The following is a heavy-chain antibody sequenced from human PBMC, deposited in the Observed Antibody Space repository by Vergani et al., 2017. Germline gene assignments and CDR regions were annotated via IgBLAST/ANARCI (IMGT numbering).Heavy chain of an antibody. CDR3: ARVGERWLQLLYFDY. CDR2: IIPIFGTA. J-gene: IGHJ4*02. Sequence: QVQLVQSGAEVKQPGSSVKVSCKASGVTFSSYAISWVRQAPGQGLEWMGGIIPIFGTANYAQKFQGRVTITADESTSTAYMELSSLRSEDTAVYYCARVGERWLQLLYFDYWGQGTLVTVSS. CDR1: GVTFSSYA. V-gene: IGHV1-69*01. D-gene: IGHD5-24*01.